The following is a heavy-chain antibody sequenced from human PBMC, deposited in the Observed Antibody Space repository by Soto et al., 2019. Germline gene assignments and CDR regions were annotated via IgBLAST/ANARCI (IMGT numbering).Heavy chain of an antibody. V-gene: IGHV4-39*01. CDR3: ARRSSSSLGSLFDP. CDR2: MYYTGNK. D-gene: IGHD6-6*01. Sequence: SETLSLTCTVSGGSISSSTYYRDWIRQPPGKGLEWIGAMYYTGNKNYNPSLESRVTMSVDTSKNQFSLKLSSVTPTDTAVYYCARRSSSSLGSLFDPWGRGILVTVSS. CDR1: GGSISSSTYY. J-gene: IGHJ5*02.